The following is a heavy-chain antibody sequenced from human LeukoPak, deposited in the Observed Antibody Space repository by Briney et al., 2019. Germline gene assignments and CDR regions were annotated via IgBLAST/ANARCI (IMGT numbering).Heavy chain of an antibody. J-gene: IGHJ4*02. CDR2: ISASDTSI. D-gene: IGHD3-10*01. V-gene: IGHV3-48*03. CDR1: GFTFSVYE. CDR3: ARSGGYFDL. Sequence: GGSLRLSCVAPGFTFSVYEMNWVRQAPGKGLEWTSYISASDTSIYYAESVKGRFTISRDNAKSSLYLQMNSLRAEDTAVYYCARSGGYFDLRGQGTLGTVS.